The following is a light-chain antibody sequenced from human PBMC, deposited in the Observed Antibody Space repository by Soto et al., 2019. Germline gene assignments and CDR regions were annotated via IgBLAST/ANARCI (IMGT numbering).Light chain of an antibody. CDR3: QQYNSYPLT. CDR1: QSISSW. Sequence: DIQMTQSPSTLSASVGDRVTITCRASQSISSWLAWYQQKPGKTPKLRVYDASRLESGAPPRFSRSGSGTEFPLTIISLQPDDFSSYYCQQYNSYPLTFGQGTKAELK. CDR2: DAS. V-gene: IGKV1-5*01. J-gene: IGKJ1*01.